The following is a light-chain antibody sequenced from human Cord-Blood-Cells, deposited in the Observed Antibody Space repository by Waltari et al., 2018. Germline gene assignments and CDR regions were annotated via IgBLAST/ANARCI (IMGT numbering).Light chain of an antibody. V-gene: IGLV1-47*01. Sequence: QSVLTQPPSASGTPGQRVTISCSGSSSNLGSNYVSWYQQLPGTAPTLLIYRNNQRPSGVPDRFSGSKSGTSASLAISGLRSEDEADYYCAAWDDSLSGWVFGGGTKLTVL. CDR2: RNN. CDR3: AAWDDSLSGWV. CDR1: SSNLGSNY. J-gene: IGLJ3*02.